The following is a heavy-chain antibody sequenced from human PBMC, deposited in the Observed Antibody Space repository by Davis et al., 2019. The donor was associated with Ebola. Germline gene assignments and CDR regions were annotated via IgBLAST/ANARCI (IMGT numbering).Heavy chain of an antibody. CDR3: AYLIAAAGLVDY. CDR2: INHSGST. J-gene: IGHJ4*02. Sequence: PSETLSLTCAVYGGSFSGYYWSWIRQPPGKGLEWIGEINHSGSTNYNPSLKSRVTISVDTSKNQFSLKLSSVTAADTAVYYCAYLIAAAGLVDYWGQGTLVTVSS. D-gene: IGHD6-13*01. CDR1: GGSFSGYY. V-gene: IGHV4-34*01.